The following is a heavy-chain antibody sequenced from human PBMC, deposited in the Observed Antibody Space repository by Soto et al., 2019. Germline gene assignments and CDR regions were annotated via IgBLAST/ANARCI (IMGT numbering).Heavy chain of an antibody. D-gene: IGHD6-19*01. CDR1: GYTFTSYA. J-gene: IGHJ4*02. CDR2: INAGNGNT. V-gene: IGHV1-3*01. CDR3: ARVVRYSSGWYYFDY. Sequence: ASVKVSCKASGYTFTSYAMHWVRQAPGQRLEWMGWINAGNGNTKYSQKFQGRVTITRDTSASTAYMELSSLRSEDTAVYYCARVVRYSSGWYYFDYWGQGTLVTVSS.